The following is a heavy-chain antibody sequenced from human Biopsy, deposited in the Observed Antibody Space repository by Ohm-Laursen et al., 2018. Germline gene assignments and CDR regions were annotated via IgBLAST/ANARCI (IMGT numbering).Heavy chain of an antibody. J-gene: IGHJ4*02. CDR1: GGPFSGYF. Sequence: SETLSLTCVVYGGPFSGYFWTWIRQAPGKGLEWIGEIDHTGGTNYNPSLKSRVNISQDRSKNQFSLRLDSVTAADTAVYYCARSVDITVVRGYYFDFWGQGTLVTVSS. V-gene: IGHV4-34*01. D-gene: IGHD3-10*01. CDR2: IDHTGGT. CDR3: ARSVDITVVRGYYFDF.